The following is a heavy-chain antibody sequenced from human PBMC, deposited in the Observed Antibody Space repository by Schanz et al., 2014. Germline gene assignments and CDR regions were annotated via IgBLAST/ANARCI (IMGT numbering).Heavy chain of an antibody. CDR3: ARDGVDAAAGGNY. Sequence: QVQLVQSGAEVKKPGASVKVSCKASGYSFISHAMHWVRQAPGQGLEWMGMINPSGGSTTYAQKFQGRVTMTRDTSTSTVYMELSSLRSEDTAVYYCARDGVDAAAGGNYWGQGTLVTVSS. CDR1: GYSFISHA. J-gene: IGHJ4*02. CDR2: INPSGGST. D-gene: IGHD6-13*01. V-gene: IGHV1-46*03.